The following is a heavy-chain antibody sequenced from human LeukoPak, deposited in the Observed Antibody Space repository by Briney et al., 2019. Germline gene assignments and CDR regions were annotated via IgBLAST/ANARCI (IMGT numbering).Heavy chain of an antibody. CDR1: GYTFTGYY. V-gene: IGHV1-2*02. Sequence: EASLKVSCKASGYTFTGYYMHWVRQAPGQGLEWMGWINPNSGGTNYAQKFQGRVTMTRDTSISTAYMELSRLRSDDTAVYYCARSPPNHTVRFFDYWGQGTLVTVSS. CDR3: ARSPPNHTVRFFDY. CDR2: INPNSGGT. D-gene: IGHD1-14*01. J-gene: IGHJ4*02.